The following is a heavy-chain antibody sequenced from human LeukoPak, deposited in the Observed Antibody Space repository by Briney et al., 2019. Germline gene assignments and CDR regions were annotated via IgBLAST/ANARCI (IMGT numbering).Heavy chain of an antibody. D-gene: IGHD4/OR15-4a*01. CDR2: IYYSGST. J-gene: IGHJ4*02. CDR3: SSSDYVYYFDY. V-gene: IGHV4-39*01. Sequence: SETLSLTCTVSGGSIDSSSYYWGWIRQPPGKGLEWIGSIYYSGSTYYNPSLKSRVTISVDTSKNQFSLKLSSVTAADTAVYYSSSSDYVYYFDYWGQGTLVTVSS. CDR1: GGSIDSSSYY.